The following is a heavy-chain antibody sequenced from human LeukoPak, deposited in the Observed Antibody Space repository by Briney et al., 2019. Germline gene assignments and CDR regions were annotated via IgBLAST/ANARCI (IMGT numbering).Heavy chain of an antibody. V-gene: IGHV3-7*01. CDR1: GFTFNKYW. Sequence: GGSLRLSCAASGFTFNKYWMSWVRQAPGKGLEWVANIKQDGSAKYYVDSVRGRFTISRDNAKNSLYLQMNSLRAEDTAVYYCARDPPLDYGDALADQGGKGPLATVSS. D-gene: IGHD4-17*01. J-gene: IGHJ4*02. CDR3: ARDPPLDYGDALADQ. CDR2: IKQDGSAK.